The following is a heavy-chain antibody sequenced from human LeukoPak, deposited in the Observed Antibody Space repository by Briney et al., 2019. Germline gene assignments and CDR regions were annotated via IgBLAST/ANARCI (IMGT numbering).Heavy chain of an antibody. CDR2: TYYRSQWYN. J-gene: IGHJ4*02. CDR1: GDSVSSNSAA. Sequence: SQTLSLTCAISGDSVSSNSAAWNWIRQSPSRGLEWLGRTYYRSQWYNDYAGTVKGRITVKPDTSKNQFSLNLNSVTAADTAVYYCVRNGDYSADYWGQGTLVTVSS. CDR3: VRNGDYSADY. D-gene: IGHD4-17*01. V-gene: IGHV6-1*01.